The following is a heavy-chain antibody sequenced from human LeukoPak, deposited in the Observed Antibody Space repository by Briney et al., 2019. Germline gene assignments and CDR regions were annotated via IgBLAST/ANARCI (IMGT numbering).Heavy chain of an antibody. Sequence: GGSLRLSCAASGFTFSSYAMSRVRQAPGKGLEWVSAISGPAGSWDYADSVKGRFTISRDNSKNTLFLQMNSLRAEDTAIYYCAKKVGLVSAPLYYFDYWGQGTLVTVSS. J-gene: IGHJ4*02. CDR3: AKKVGLVSAPLYYFDY. CDR1: GFTFSSYA. CDR2: ISGPAGSW. V-gene: IGHV3-23*01. D-gene: IGHD5/OR15-5a*01.